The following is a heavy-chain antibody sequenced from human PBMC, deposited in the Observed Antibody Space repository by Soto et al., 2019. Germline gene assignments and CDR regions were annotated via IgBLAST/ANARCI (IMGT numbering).Heavy chain of an antibody. J-gene: IGHJ6*02. V-gene: IGHV3-74*01. D-gene: IGHD3-10*01. CDR3: ARVSIWFGELMDGMDV. CDR2: INSDGSSI. Sequence: EVQLVESAGGLVQPGGSLRLSCAASGFTFSSYWMNWVRQAPGKGLVWVSRINSDGSSIRYADSVKGRFTISRDNAKNTLYLQMNSLRAEDTAVYYWARVSIWFGELMDGMDVWGQGTTVTVSS. CDR1: GFTFSSYW.